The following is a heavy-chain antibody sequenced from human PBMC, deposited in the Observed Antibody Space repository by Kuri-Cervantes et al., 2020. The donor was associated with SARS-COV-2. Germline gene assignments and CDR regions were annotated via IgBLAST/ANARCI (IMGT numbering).Heavy chain of an antibody. CDR2: ISSSSSQR. CDR3: AKVDYCSGGSCYPGGAFDI. D-gene: IGHD2-15*01. CDR1: GFTFSTYS. V-gene: IGHV3-21*01. J-gene: IGHJ3*02. Sequence: GESLKISCAASGFTFSTYSMTWVRQAPGKGLEWVSSISSSSSQRYYVDSVKGRFTISRDNSKNTLYLQMNSLRAEDTAVYYCAKVDYCSGGSCYPGGAFDIWGQGTMVTVSS.